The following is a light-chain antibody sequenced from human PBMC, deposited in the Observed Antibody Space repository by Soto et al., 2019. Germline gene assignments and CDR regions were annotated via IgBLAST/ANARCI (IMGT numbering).Light chain of an antibody. Sequence: DIQMTQSPSTLSASVGDRVTITCRASQSVTNWLAWYQQKPGKAPNLLIYDASRLQSGIPSRFSGSGSGTEFTLTISSLQHDDFATYYCQQYTTYPYTFGQGTKVDIK. J-gene: IGKJ2*01. V-gene: IGKV1-5*01. CDR3: QQYTTYPYT. CDR2: DAS. CDR1: QSVTNW.